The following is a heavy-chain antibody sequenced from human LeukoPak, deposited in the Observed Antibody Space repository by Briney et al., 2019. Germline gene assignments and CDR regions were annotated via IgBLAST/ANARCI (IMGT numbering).Heavy chain of an antibody. Sequence: GGSLRLSCAASGFTFHDYAMHWVRQVPGKGLEWVSGITWNSGSVLYADSVRGRFTISRDNAKNSLYLQMNSLRPEDMAFYYCAKGLGVTSLIVDALDMWGQGTMVTV. CDR2: ITWNSGSV. CDR1: GFTFHDYA. J-gene: IGHJ3*02. V-gene: IGHV3-9*03. D-gene: IGHD3/OR15-3a*01. CDR3: AKGLGVTSLIVDALDM.